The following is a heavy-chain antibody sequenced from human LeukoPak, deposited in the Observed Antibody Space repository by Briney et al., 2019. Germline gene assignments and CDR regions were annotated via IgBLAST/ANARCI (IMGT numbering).Heavy chain of an antibody. CDR2: INPNSGGT. CDR3: ARDRAPAWFGELLYYFDY. CDR1: GYTFTGYY. J-gene: IGHJ4*02. D-gene: IGHD3-10*01. V-gene: IGHV1-2*02. Sequence: ASVKVSCKASGYTFTGYYMHWVRQAPGQGLEWMGWINPNSGGTNYAQKFQGRVTMTRDTSISTAYMELRSLRSDDTAVYYCARDRAPAWFGELLYYFDYWGQGTLVTVSS.